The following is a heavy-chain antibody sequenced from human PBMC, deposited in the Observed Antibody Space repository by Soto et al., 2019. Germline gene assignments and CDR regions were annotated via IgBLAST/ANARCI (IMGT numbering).Heavy chain of an antibody. CDR2: VNHNGRN. D-gene: IGHD6-19*01. CDR1: GGFFSGYF. CDR3: ARGGSSDWQVAFDF. Sequence: SETLSLTCAVYGGFFSGYFWNWIRQTPGKGLEWIGKVNHNGRNNYNPSLKSRVTISLDMSKNQISLKLTSVTAADTAVYYCARGGSSDWQVAFDFWGQGTMVTVSS. J-gene: IGHJ3*01. V-gene: IGHV4-34*01.